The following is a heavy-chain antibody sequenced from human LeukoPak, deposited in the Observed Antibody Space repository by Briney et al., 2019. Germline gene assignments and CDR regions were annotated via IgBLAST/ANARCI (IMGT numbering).Heavy chain of an antibody. CDR1: GYTFTSYA. V-gene: IGHV7-4-1*02. D-gene: IGHD3-16*01. Sequence: ASVKVSCKASGYTFTSYAINWVRQAPGQGLEWMGWINTNTGNVAYAQGLTGRSVFSLDTSVSTAYLEISSLKAEDTAVYYCARPMGRYYYYGMDVWGQGTTVTVS. J-gene: IGHJ6*02. CDR2: INTNTGNV. CDR3: ARPMGRYYYYGMDV.